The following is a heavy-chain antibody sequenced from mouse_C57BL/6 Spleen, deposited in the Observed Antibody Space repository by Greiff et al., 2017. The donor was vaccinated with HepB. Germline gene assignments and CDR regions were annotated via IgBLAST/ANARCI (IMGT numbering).Heavy chain of an antibody. D-gene: IGHD6-2*01. CDR1: GFTFSSYG. Sequence: EVMLVESGGDLVKPGGSLKLSCAASGFTFSSYGMSWVRQTPDKRLEWVATISSGGSYTYYPDSVKGRFTISRDNAKNTLYLQMSSLKSEDTAMYYCASLLFYWGQGTLVTVSA. CDR3: ASLLFY. J-gene: IGHJ3*01. V-gene: IGHV5-6*01. CDR2: ISSGGSYT.